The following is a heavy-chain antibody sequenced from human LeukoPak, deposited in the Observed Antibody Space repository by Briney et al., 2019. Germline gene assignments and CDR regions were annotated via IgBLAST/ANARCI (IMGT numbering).Heavy chain of an antibody. CDR1: GYTFTSYD. CDR3: AREGKPRQTTVTLESLGY. Sequence: GASVKVSCKASGYTFTSYDINWVRQATGQGLEWMGWMNPNSGNTGYAQKFQGRVTMTRTTSISTANMELSSLRPEDTAVYYCAREGKPRQTTVTLESLGYWGQGTLVTVSS. V-gene: IGHV1-8*01. J-gene: IGHJ4*02. D-gene: IGHD4-17*01. CDR2: MNPNSGNT.